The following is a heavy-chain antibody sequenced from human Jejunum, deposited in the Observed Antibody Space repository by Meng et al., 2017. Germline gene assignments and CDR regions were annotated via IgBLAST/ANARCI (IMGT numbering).Heavy chain of an antibody. CDR2: IGVNGAGT. V-gene: IGHV3-23*01. Sequence: GESLKISCAASGFIFSTSAMTWVRQAPGKGLDWVSAIGVNGAGTYYAESVKGRFTISRDNSKNTMYLQMNSLRAEDTAVYYCAKFYGPFKIAYWTFDAFHIWGQGTVVTVSS. CDR3: AKFYGPFKIAYWTFDAFHI. D-gene: IGHD1-1*01. CDR1: GFIFSTSA. J-gene: IGHJ3*02.